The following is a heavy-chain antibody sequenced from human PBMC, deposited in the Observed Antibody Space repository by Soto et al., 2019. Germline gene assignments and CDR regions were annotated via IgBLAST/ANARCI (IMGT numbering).Heavy chain of an antibody. CDR1: GGTFSSYA. J-gene: IGHJ6*02. D-gene: IGHD2-15*01. CDR3: ARPFNRYCSGGSCYSNYYYYGMDV. Sequence: GASVKVSCNASGGTFSSYAISWVRQAPGQGLEWMGGIIPIFGTANYAQKFQGRVTITADESTSTAYMELSSLRSEDTAVYYCARPFNRYCSGGSCYSNYYYYGMDVWGQGTTVTVSS. V-gene: IGHV1-69*13. CDR2: IIPIFGTA.